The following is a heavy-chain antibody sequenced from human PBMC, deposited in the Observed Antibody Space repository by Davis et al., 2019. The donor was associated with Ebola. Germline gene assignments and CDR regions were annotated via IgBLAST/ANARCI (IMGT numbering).Heavy chain of an antibody. CDR3: AKFSRAGDSV. CDR2: ISHSGHSI. Sequence: GGSLRLSCAASGFSFSDHYMSWIRQAPGKGLETISYISHSGHSIYYADSVRGRFTISRDNAKNSLYLQVSSLRDEDTAVYYCAKFSRAGDSVWGQGTLVTVSS. J-gene: IGHJ4*02. D-gene: IGHD6-13*01. CDR1: GFSFSDHY. V-gene: IGHV3-11*01.